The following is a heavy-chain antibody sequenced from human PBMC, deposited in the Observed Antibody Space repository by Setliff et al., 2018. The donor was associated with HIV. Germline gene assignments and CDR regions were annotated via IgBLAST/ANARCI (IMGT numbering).Heavy chain of an antibody. D-gene: IGHD3-22*01. Sequence: PGESLKISCAASGFTFSSCAMSWVRQAPGKGLEWVSAISGSGGSTYYADSVKGRFTISRDNSKNTLYLQMNSLRAEDTAVYYCAKDIVVVIGPPFQHWGQGTLVTVSS. CDR3: AKDIVVVIGPPFQH. CDR1: GFTFSSCA. J-gene: IGHJ1*01. V-gene: IGHV3-23*01. CDR2: ISGSGGST.